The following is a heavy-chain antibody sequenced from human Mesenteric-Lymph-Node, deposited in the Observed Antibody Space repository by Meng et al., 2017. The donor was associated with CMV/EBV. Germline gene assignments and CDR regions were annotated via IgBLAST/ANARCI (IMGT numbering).Heavy chain of an antibody. CDR2: IYPGDSDT. CDR3: ARSQGYCSGGSCYSLVYYYGMDV. CDR1: GYSFTSYW. V-gene: IGHV5-51*01. J-gene: IGHJ6*02. Sequence: GGSLRLSCKGSGYSFTSYWIGWVRQMPGKGLEWMGIIYPGDSDTRYSPSFQGQVTISADKSISTAYLQWSSLKASDTAMYYCARSQGYCSGGSCYSLVYYYGMDVWGQGTTVTVSS. D-gene: IGHD2-15*01.